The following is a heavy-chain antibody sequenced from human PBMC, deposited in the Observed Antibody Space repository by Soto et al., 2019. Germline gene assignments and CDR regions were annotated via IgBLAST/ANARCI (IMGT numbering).Heavy chain of an antibody. D-gene: IGHD1-1*01. CDR1: GFTFSSYA. J-gene: IGHJ4*02. Sequence: GGLLRLSCAASGFTFSSYAMSWVRQAPGKGLEWVSAISGSGGSTYYADSVKGRFTISRDNSKNTLYLQMNSLRAEDTAVYYCAKYKFSTYFSYWGQGTLVTVSS. V-gene: IGHV3-23*01. CDR2: ISGSGGST. CDR3: AKYKFSTYFSY.